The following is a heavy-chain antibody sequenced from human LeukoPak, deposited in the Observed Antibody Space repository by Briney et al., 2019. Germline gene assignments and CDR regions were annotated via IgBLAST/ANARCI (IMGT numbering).Heavy chain of an antibody. CDR1: GGSISSYY. CDR2: IYYSGST. V-gene: IGHV4-59*08. J-gene: IGHJ5*02. CDR3: ARHSATRLYGSGSYRWFDP. D-gene: IGHD3-10*01. Sequence: SETLSLTCTVSGGSISSYYWSWIRQPPGKGLEWIGYIYYSGSTNYNPSLKSRVTISVDTSKNQFSLKLSSVTAADTAVYYCARHSATRLYGSGSYRWFDPWGQGTLVTVSS.